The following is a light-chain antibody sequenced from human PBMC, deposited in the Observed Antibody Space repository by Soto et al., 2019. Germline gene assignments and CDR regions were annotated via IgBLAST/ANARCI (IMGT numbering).Light chain of an antibody. Sequence: EVVLTQSPATLSVSPGERATLSCRASQSVSINLAWYQQKPGQAPRLLIYGASTRASDIPARFSGSGSGTNFTLAISSLQSEDFAVYYCQQYAYWPETFGQGTKVDIK. V-gene: IGKV3D-15*01. CDR2: GAS. J-gene: IGKJ1*01. CDR3: QQYAYWPET. CDR1: QSVSIN.